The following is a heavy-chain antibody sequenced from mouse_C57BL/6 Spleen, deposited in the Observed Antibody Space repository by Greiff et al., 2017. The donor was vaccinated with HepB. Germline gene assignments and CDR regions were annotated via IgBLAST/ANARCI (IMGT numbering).Heavy chain of an antibody. D-gene: IGHD1-1*01. J-gene: IGHJ1*03. Sequence: VQLQQSGPELVKPGASVKIPCKASGYTFTDYNIDWVKQSHGKSLEWIGDINPNNGGTIYNQKFKGKATLTIDRSSSTAYMELRRLTSEDTAVYYCARDGILRYPWYFDVWGTGTTVTVSS. CDR2: INPNNGGT. CDR3: ARDGILRYPWYFDV. CDR1: GYTFTDYN. V-gene: IGHV1-18*01.